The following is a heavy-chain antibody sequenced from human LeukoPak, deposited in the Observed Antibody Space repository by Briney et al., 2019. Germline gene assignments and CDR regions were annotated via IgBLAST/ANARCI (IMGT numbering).Heavy chain of an antibody. D-gene: IGHD5-18*01. CDR1: GGSIRSSSYY. CDR2: IYYSGST. CDR3: ARDASRIQLWPL. J-gene: IGHJ4*02. Sequence: SETLSLTCTVAGGSIRSSSYYWGWIRQPPGKGLEWIGSIYYSGSTYYNPSLRSRVTISVDTSKNQFSLKLSSVTAADTAVYYCARDASRIQLWPLWGQGTLVTVSS. V-gene: IGHV4-39*07.